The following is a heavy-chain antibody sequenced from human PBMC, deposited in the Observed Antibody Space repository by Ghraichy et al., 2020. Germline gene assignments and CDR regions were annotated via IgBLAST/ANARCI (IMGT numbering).Heavy chain of an antibody. CDR3: ARRNTITAFGVLMSQNHYFDP. CDR1: GYTFTAYY. Sequence: ASVKVSCKASGYTFTAYYMHWMRQAPGQGLEWMGWIKPSNGDTHYAQKFQGRVTMTRDTSISTAYMELSRLRSDDTAVYYCARRNTITAFGVLMSQNHYFDPWGQGTLVTVSS. D-gene: IGHD3-3*01. V-gene: IGHV1-2*02. CDR2: IKPSNGDT. J-gene: IGHJ5*02.